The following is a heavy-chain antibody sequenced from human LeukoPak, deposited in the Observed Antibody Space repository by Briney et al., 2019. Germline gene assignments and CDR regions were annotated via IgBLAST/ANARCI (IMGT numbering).Heavy chain of an antibody. CDR2: ISGSGGST. Sequence: PGGSLRLSCAASGFTFSSYAMSWVRQAPGKGLEWVSAISGSGGSTYYADSVKGRFTISRDNSKNTLYLQMNSLRAEDTAVYYCATTWDIVLMVYAQGPFGYWGQGTLVTVSS. D-gene: IGHD2-8*01. J-gene: IGHJ4*02. CDR1: GFTFSSYA. CDR3: ATTWDIVLMVYAQGPFGY. V-gene: IGHV3-23*01.